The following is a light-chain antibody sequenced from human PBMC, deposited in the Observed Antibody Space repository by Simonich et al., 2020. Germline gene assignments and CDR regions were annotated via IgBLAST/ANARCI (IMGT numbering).Light chain of an antibody. J-gene: IGKJ4*01. CDR2: WAS. CDR1: PSVLYSSNNKNY. CDR3: QQYYSTLLT. V-gene: IGKV4-1*01. Sequence: DIVMTQSPDSLAVSLGERATINCKSSPSVLYSSNNKNYLAWYQQNPGQPPKLLIYWASTRESGVPDRFSGSGSGTDFTLTISSLQAEDVAVYYCQQYYSTLLTFGGGTKVEIK.